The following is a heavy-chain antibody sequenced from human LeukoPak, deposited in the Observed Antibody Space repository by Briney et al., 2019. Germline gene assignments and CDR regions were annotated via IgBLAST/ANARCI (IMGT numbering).Heavy chain of an antibody. CDR1: GFTFSSYA. D-gene: IGHD3-22*01. Sequence: GGSLRLSCAASGFTFSSYAMSWVRQAPGKGLEWVSAISGSGGSTYYAASVKGRFTISRDNSKNTLYLQMSSLRAEDTAVYYCAKGRYYDSSGPNWFDPWGQGTLVTVSS. V-gene: IGHV3-23*01. CDR3: AKGRYYDSSGPNWFDP. CDR2: ISGSGGST. J-gene: IGHJ5*02.